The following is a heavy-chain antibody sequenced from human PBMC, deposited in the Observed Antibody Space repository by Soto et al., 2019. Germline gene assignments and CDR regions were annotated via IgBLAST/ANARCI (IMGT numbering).Heavy chain of an antibody. D-gene: IGHD3-3*01. CDR3: ARASPNLTIFGVVIPEDYGMDV. CDR2: IYHSGST. V-gene: IGHV4-38-2*02. J-gene: IGHJ6*02. Sequence: SETLSLTCTVSGYSISSGYYWGWIRQPPGKGLEWIGSIYHSGSTYYNPSLKSRVTISVDTSKNQFSLKLSSVTAADTAVYYCARASPNLTIFGVVIPEDYGMDVWGQGTTVTVSS. CDR1: GYSISSGYY.